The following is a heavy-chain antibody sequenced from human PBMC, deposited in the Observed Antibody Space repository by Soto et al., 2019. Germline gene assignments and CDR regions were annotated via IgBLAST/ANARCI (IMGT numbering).Heavy chain of an antibody. J-gene: IGHJ4*02. V-gene: IGHV5-51*01. D-gene: IGHD3-9*01. Sequence: PGESLKISCQGSGYSFTSYWIGWVRQMPGKGLEWMGIIYPGDSDTRYSPSFQGQVTISADKSITTAYLEWSSLKASDTAMYYCARPSYDILTGYYSGNYDYWGQGTLVTVSS. CDR2: IYPGDSDT. CDR3: ARPSYDILTGYYSGNYDY. CDR1: GYSFTSYW.